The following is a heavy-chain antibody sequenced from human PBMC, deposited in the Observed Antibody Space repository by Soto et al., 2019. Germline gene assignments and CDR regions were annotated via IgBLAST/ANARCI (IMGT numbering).Heavy chain of an antibody. V-gene: IGHV4-34*01. J-gene: IGHJ6*04. CDR1: GGSFSENH. D-gene: IGHD1-1*01. Sequence: QVQVQQWGAGLLKPSETLSLTCAVYGGSFSENHWSWIRQPPGKGLEWIGEIQNTGGTNYSPSLKSRVTISVDRSKNQLSLILTSVSAADTAVYYCARSRNLDVWGKGTTVIVSS. CDR3: ARSRNLDV. CDR2: IQNTGGT.